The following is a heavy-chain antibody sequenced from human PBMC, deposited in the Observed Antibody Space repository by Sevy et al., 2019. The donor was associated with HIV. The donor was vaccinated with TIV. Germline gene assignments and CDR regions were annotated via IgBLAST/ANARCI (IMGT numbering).Heavy chain of an antibody. Sequence: GGSLRLSCAASGFTFNSYWMSWVRQAPGKGLEWVANIKQDGSEKYYVDSVKGRFTISRDNSQNSLFLQMNTLRAEHTAVYYCAREGSPYDTYYYYYGMDVWGQGTTVTVSS. CDR3: AREGSPYDTYYYYYGMDV. CDR1: GFTFNSYW. D-gene: IGHD5-12*01. V-gene: IGHV3-7*01. CDR2: IKQDGSEK. J-gene: IGHJ6*02.